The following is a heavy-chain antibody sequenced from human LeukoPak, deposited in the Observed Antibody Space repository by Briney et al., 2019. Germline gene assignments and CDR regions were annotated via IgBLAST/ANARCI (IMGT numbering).Heavy chain of an antibody. V-gene: IGHV3-53*01. CDR1: GFTFSSYS. CDR3: ATDRDPRRGMDV. CDR2: IYSGVRA. D-gene: IGHD3-10*01. J-gene: IGHJ6*02. Sequence: PGGSLRLSCAASGFTFSSYSMNWVRQAPGKGLEWVSVIYSGVRADYADSVKGRFTISRDNSKNTVYLQMNSLRVEDTAVYYCATDRDPRRGMDVGGQGPPVTVSS.